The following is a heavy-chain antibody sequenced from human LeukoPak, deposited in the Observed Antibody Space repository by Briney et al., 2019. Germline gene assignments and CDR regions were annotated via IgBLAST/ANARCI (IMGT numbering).Heavy chain of an antibody. CDR1: GGTLSRYV. CDR3: ASLPETYSSGLYTVDY. D-gene: IGHD6-19*01. V-gene: IGHV1-69*13. J-gene: IGHJ4*02. CDR2: SIPLFGTP. Sequence: SVKVSCKASGGTLSRYVINWVRQAPGQGLDWMGGSIPLFGTPNHPQSFQGRLTITADESTNTVYMELSSLRFDDTAVYYCASLPETYSSGLYTVDYWGQGTLLTVSS.